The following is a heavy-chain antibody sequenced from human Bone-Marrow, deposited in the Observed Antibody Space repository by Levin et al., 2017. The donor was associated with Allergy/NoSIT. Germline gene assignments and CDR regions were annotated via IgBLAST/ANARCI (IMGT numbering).Heavy chain of an antibody. Sequence: SETLSLTCAVSGSSISSGYYWGWIRQPPGTGLEWIGSIYHSGSTYYNPSLKSRVTISVDTSKNQFSLKLSSVTAADTAVYYCARDQGCSGGSCYSFHWGQGTLVTVSS. J-gene: IGHJ4*02. CDR3: ARDQGCSGGSCYSFH. V-gene: IGHV4-38-2*02. CDR1: GSSISSGYY. D-gene: IGHD2-15*01. CDR2: IYHSGST.